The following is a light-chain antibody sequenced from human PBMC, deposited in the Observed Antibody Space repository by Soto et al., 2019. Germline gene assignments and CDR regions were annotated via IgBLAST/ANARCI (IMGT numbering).Light chain of an antibody. Sequence: EIVLTQTPGTLSLSPGERATLSCRARQSVSSSYLAWYQQKPGQAPRLLIYGASSRATGIPDRFSGSGSGTDFPLTISRLEAEDIAVYYFQQYGTSPLTFGGGTKVEIK. CDR2: GAS. V-gene: IGKV3-20*01. CDR1: QSVSSSY. CDR3: QQYGTSPLT. J-gene: IGKJ4*01.